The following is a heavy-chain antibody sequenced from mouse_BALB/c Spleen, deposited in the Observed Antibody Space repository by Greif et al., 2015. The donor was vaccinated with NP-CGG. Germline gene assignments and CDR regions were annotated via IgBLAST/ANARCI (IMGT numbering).Heavy chain of an antibody. CDR2: ILPGSGST. V-gene: IGHV1-9*01. J-gene: IGHJ2*01. Sequence: QVQLQQSGAELMKPGASVKISCRATGYTFSSYWIEWVKQRPGHGLEWIGEILPGSGSTNYNEKFKGKATFTADTSSNTAYMQLSSPTSEDSAVYYCAKGGARATSFDYWGQGTTLTVSS. CDR1: GYTFSSYW. CDR3: AKGGARATSFDY. D-gene: IGHD3-1*01.